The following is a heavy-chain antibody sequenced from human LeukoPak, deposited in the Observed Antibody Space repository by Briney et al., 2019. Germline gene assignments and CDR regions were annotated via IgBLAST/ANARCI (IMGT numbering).Heavy chain of an antibody. CDR3: ARDSGIAAAGTD. Sequence: GGSLRLSCAASGCTFSSYSMNWVRQAPGKGLEWVSSISSSSSYIYYADSVKGRFTISRDNAKNSLYLQMNSLRAEDTAVYYCARDSGIAAAGTDWGQGTLVTVSS. CDR1: GCTFSSYS. V-gene: IGHV3-21*01. D-gene: IGHD6-13*01. CDR2: ISSSSSYI. J-gene: IGHJ4*02.